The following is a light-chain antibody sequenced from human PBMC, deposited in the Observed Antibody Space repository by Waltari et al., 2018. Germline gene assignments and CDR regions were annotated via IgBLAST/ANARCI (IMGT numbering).Light chain of an antibody. CDR3: QQSYIIPLP. CDR2: AAS. V-gene: IGKV1-39*01. J-gene: IGKJ4*01. CDR1: QSINRF. Sequence: DIQITESPYSLSASVADRVIITYRASQSINRFLNWYQQKAGKAPKLLIYAASSVQSGVPSRFSGGGSGTDFTLTISSLQPEDFATYYCQQSYIIPLPFGGGTKVEIK.